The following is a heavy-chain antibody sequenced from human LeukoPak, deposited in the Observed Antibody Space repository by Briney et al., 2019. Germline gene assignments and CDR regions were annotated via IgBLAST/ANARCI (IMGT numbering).Heavy chain of an antibody. CDR3: AREGGPYRPLDY. J-gene: IGHJ4*02. Sequence: SETLSLTCTVSGSSISSGGEYWSWLRHLPGKGLEWIGYVYYSGRTHYNPSLESRVTMSVDMSENHISLRLTSVTAADTAVYYCAREGGPYRPLDYSGQGTLVTVSS. V-gene: IGHV4-30-4*01. CDR2: VYYSGRT. CDR1: GSSISSGGEY.